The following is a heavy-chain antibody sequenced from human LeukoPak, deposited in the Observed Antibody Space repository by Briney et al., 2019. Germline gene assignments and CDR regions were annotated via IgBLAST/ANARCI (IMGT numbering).Heavy chain of an antibody. Sequence: GGSLRLSCAASGFTFSDYYMSWIRQAPGKGLEWVSYISSSGSTIYYADSVKGRFTISRDNAKNSLYLQMNSLRAEDTAVYYCARDQLYSGSYHDAFDIWGQGTMVTVSS. V-gene: IGHV3-11*04. J-gene: IGHJ3*02. CDR3: ARDQLYSGSYHDAFDI. CDR1: GFTFSDYY. CDR2: ISSSGSTI. D-gene: IGHD1-26*01.